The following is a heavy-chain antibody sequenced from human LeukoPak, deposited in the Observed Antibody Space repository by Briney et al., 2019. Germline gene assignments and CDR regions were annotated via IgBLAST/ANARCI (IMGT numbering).Heavy chain of an antibody. Sequence: PSETLSLTCAVSGXXIXXXKXXXXXXQXPXXGLXXXGEIYHSGSTNYNPSLKSRVTISVDKSKNQFSLNLSSVPAADTAVYYCARDSGMGAPDYFDYWGQGTLVTVSS. CDR3: ARDSGMGAPDYFDY. CDR1: GXXIXXXKX. D-gene: IGHD1-26*01. J-gene: IGHJ4*02. V-gene: IGHV4-4*02. CDR2: IYHSGST.